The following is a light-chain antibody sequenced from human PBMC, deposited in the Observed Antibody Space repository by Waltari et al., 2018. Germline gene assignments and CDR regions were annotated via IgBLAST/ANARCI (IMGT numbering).Light chain of an antibody. Sequence: QSALTQPASVSWSPGQSTTISCFGTSSDIGVFNYVSWYQQYPGKAPKLMIYDVSKRPSGVSDRFSGSKSDNTASLTISGLRAEDEADYYCNSYTRKTASVVFGGGTKLTVL. J-gene: IGLJ3*02. CDR1: SSDIGVFNY. V-gene: IGLV2-14*01. CDR3: NSYTRKTASVV. CDR2: DVS.